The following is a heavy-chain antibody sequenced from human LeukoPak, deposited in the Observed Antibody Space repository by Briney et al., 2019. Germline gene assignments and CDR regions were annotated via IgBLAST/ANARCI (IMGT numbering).Heavy chain of an antibody. J-gene: IGHJ4*02. CDR1: GASVSTTAYF. CDR3: ARGSAPSYYFDY. V-gene: IGHV4-61*02. Sequence: SETLSLTCSVSGASVSTTAYFWNWIRQPAGEGLEWIGRIYASGNTHYNPSLKSRVTMSLDTSKNQFSLTMNSATAADSAVYYCARGSAPSYYFDYWGQGTLVTVSS. CDR2: IYASGNT.